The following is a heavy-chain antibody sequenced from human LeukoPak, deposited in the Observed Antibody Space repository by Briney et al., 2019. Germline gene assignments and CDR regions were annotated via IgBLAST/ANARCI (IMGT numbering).Heavy chain of an antibody. D-gene: IGHD4-17*01. J-gene: IGHJ4*02. V-gene: IGHV3-30*02. Sequence: GGSLRLSCAASGFTFSSYGMHWVRQAPGKGLEWVAFIRYDGSNKYYADSVKGRFTISRDNSKNTLYLQMNSLRAEDTALYYCAKDRGDYDYFDYWGQGTLVTVSS. CDR2: IRYDGSNK. CDR3: AKDRGDYDYFDY. CDR1: GFTFSSYG.